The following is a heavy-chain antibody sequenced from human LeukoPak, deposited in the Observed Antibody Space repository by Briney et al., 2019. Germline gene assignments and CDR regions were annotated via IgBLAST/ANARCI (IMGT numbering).Heavy chain of an antibody. J-gene: IGHJ4*02. CDR2: INPNSGGT. V-gene: IGHV1-2*02. CDR1: GYTFTGYY. CDR3: ARLSTLAAAARDY. Sequence: ASVKVSCKASGYTFTGYYMHWVRQAPGQGLEWMGWINPNSGGTNYAQKIQGRVTMTRDTSISTAYMGLSRLRSDDTAVYYCARLSTLAAAARDYWGQGNLVTVSS. D-gene: IGHD6-13*01.